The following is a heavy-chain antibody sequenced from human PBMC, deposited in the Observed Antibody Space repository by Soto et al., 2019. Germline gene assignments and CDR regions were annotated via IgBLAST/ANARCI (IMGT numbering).Heavy chain of an antibody. CDR3: AKDRGVVVPAAMLIYYYYGMDV. CDR2: ISGSGGST. Sequence: LRLSCAASGFTFSSYAMSWVRQAPGKGLEWGSAISGSGGSTYYADSVKGRFTISRDNSKNTLYLQMNSLRAEDTAVYYCAKDRGVVVPAAMLIYYYYGMDVWGQGTTVTVSS. CDR1: GFTFSSYA. D-gene: IGHD2-2*01. V-gene: IGHV3-23*01. J-gene: IGHJ6*02.